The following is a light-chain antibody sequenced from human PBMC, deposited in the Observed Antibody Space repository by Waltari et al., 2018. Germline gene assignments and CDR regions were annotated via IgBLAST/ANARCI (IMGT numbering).Light chain of an antibody. CDR1: SSDVGDYKY. V-gene: IGLV2-14*03. CDR3: SSYTTRSTRV. CDR2: EVT. J-gene: IGLJ1*01. Sequence: QSALTQPASVSGSPGQSITISCTATSSDVGDYKYVSWYQQHPGKVPKLLIYEVTNRPSGISYRFSGSKSGYTASLTISGLQAEDEADYYCSSYTTRSTRVFGTGTKVTVL.